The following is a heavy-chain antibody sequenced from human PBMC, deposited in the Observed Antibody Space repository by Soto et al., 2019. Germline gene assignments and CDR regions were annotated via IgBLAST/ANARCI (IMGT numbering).Heavy chain of an antibody. D-gene: IGHD2-15*01. CDR2: IIPIFGTA. Sequence: QVQLVQSGAEVKKPGSSVKVSCKASGGTFSSYAISWVRQAPGQGLEWMGGIIPIFGTANYAQKFQGRVTITADESTSTAYMELSSLRSEETAVYYCAREGRNYGGSYRPYFDYWGQGTLVTVSS. V-gene: IGHV1-69*01. J-gene: IGHJ4*02. CDR3: AREGRNYGGSYRPYFDY. CDR1: GGTFSSYA.